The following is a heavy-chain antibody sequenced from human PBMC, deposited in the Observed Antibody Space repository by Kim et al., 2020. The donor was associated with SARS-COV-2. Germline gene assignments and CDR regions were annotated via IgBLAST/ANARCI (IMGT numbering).Heavy chain of an antibody. CDR3: RRPTTAAPH. CDR2: IVSRTDNHAT. CDR1: GSSFSDSE. Sequence: GGSLRLSCADAGSSFSDSEIHWVRQAPGNGLEWVCLIVSRTDNHATSYAASVKGRFILAKDDTKKTVYLQMNSLEVEDTAVSFFRRPTTAAPHW. D-gene: IGHD2-15*01. J-gene: IGHJ1*01. V-gene: IGHV3-73*01.